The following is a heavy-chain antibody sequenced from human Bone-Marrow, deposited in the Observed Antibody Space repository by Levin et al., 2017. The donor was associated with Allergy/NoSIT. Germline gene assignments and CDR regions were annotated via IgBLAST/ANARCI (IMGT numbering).Heavy chain of an antibody. CDR3: ARQPRATPTTYFDI. CDR1: GGSVSSSGYY. CDR2: ISYTGST. Sequence: GSLRLSCTVSGGSVSSSGYYWGWSRQSPGKGLEWIGTISYTGSTSSNPSLKSRLTISVDTSKNQFSLRLTSVTAADTALYYCARQPRATPTTYFDIWGQGILVTISS. J-gene: IGHJ4*02. V-gene: IGHV4-39*01. D-gene: IGHD1-1*01.